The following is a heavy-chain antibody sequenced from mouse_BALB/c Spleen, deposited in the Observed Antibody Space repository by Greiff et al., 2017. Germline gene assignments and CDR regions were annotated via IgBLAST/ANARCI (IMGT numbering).Heavy chain of an antibody. CDR2: IDPANGNT. J-gene: IGHJ3*01. D-gene: IGHD1-1*01. CDR3: ANPFYYYGSSSFAY. Sequence: EVQRVESGAELVKPGASVKLSCTASGFNIKDTYMHWVKQRPEQGLEWIGRIDPANGNTKYDPKFQGKATITADTSSNTAYLQLSSLTSEDTAVYYCANPFYYYGSSSFAYWGQGTLVTVSA. CDR1: GFNIKDTY. V-gene: IGHV14-3*02.